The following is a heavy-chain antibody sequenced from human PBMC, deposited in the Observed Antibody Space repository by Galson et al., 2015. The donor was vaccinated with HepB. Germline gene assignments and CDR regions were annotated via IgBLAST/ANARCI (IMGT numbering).Heavy chain of an antibody. V-gene: IGHV1-2*02. J-gene: IGHJ4*02. CDR1: GYTFTGYY. CDR3: ARDSTNYDFWSGSPIAVDY. Sequence: SVKVSCKASGYTFTGYYMHWVRQAPGQGLEWMGWINPNSGGTNYAQKFQGRVTMTRDTSISTAYMGLSRLRSDDTAVYYCARDSTNYDFWSGSPIAVDYWGQGTLVTVSS. D-gene: IGHD3-3*01. CDR2: INPNSGGT.